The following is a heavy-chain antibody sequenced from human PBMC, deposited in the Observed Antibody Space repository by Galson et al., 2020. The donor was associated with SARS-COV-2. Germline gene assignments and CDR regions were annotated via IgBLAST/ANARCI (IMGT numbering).Heavy chain of an antibody. CDR2: IYPGDSDT. D-gene: IGHD2-2*01. V-gene: IGHV5-51*01. CDR1: GYRFTSYW. CDR3: ARGGYCSRSSCHYNWFAP. Sequence: GESLKISCQASGYRFTSYWIGWVRQMPGKGLEWLGIIYPGDSDTRYSPSFQGQVTISVDKSISTAYLQWRSLKASDTAIYYCARGGYCSRSSCHYNWFAPWGQGTLVIVSS. J-gene: IGHJ5*02.